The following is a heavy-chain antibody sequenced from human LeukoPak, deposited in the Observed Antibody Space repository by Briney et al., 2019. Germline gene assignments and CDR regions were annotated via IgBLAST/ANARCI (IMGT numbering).Heavy chain of an antibody. D-gene: IGHD3-3*01. CDR3: ARDYDFWSGYSWDAFDI. Sequence: PGGFLRLSCAASGFTFNKYAMNWVRQAPGKGLEWVSGITGGGSRYYADSVKGRFTISRDNAKNSLYLQMNSLRAEDTAVYYCARDYDFWSGYSWDAFDIWGQGTMVTVSS. V-gene: IGHV3-69-1*01. J-gene: IGHJ3*02. CDR1: GFTFNKYA. CDR2: ITGGGSR.